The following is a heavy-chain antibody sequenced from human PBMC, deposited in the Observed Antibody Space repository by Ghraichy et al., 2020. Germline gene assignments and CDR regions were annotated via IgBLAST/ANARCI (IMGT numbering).Heavy chain of an antibody. J-gene: IGHJ4*02. CDR1: GGSINSYY. CDR3: ASSRLGDYRWNY. Sequence: SETLSLTCTVSGGSINSYYWTWIRQTAGKGLEWIGRIYSSGKTNFNPSLQSRVPMSLATSVKQLSLTLNFVTAADTAVYYCASSRLGDYRWNYWGRGTLVTVSS. CDR2: IYSSGKT. D-gene: IGHD2-21*01. V-gene: IGHV4-4*07.